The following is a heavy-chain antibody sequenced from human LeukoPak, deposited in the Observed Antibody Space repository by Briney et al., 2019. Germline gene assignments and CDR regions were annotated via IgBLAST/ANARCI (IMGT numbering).Heavy chain of an antibody. V-gene: IGHV3-11*04. CDR3: ARDTAMVHYYYYYMDV. CDR2: ISSSGSTI. J-gene: IGHJ6*03. D-gene: IGHD5-18*01. Sequence: PGGSLRLSCAASGFTFSDYYMSWIRQAPGKGLEWVSYISSSGSTIYYADSVKGRFTISRDNAKNSLYLQMNSLRAEDTAVYYCARDTAMVHYYYYYMDVWGKGTTVTVSS. CDR1: GFTFSDYY.